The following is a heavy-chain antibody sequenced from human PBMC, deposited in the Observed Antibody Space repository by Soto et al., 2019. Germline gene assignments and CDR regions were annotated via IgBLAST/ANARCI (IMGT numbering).Heavy chain of an antibody. J-gene: IGHJ4*02. CDR1: GYTFTSYG. Sequence: ASVKVSCKASGYTFTSYGISWVRQAPGQGLEWMGWISAYNGNTNYAQKLQGRVTMTTDTSTSTAYMELRSLRSDDTAVYYCARYGIGYSYGYDIAYSGQGTLVTVSS. CDR2: ISAYNGNT. CDR3: ARYGIGYSYGYDIAY. D-gene: IGHD5-18*01. V-gene: IGHV1-18*01.